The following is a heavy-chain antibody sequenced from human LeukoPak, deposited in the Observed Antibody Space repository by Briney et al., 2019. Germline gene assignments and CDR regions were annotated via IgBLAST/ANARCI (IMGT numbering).Heavy chain of an antibody. CDR2: ISSSSSYT. V-gene: IGHV3-11*05. CDR1: GFTFSDYY. CDR3: ARDLYYYDSSGYKLDY. J-gene: IGHJ4*02. D-gene: IGHD3-22*01. Sequence: PGGSLRLPCAASGFTFSDYYMSWIRQAPGKGLEWVSYISSSSSYTNYADSVKGRFTISRDNAKNSLYLQMNSLRAEDTAVYYCARDLYYYDSSGYKLDYWGQGTLVTVSS.